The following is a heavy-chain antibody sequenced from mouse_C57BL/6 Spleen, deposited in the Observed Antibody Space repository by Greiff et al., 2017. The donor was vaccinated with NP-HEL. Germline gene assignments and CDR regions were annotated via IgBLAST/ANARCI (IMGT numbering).Heavy chain of an antibody. V-gene: IGHV1-61*01. CDR2: IYPSDSET. CDR3: ARTHDYLYYYAMDY. CDR1: GYTFTSSW. D-gene: IGHD2-4*01. Sequence: QVQLQQPGAELVRPGSSVKLSCKASGYTFTSSWMDWVKQRPGQGLEWIGNIYPSDSETHYNQKFKDKATLTVDKSSSTAYMQLSSLTSEDSAVYYCARTHDYLYYYAMDYWGQGTSVTVSS. J-gene: IGHJ4*01.